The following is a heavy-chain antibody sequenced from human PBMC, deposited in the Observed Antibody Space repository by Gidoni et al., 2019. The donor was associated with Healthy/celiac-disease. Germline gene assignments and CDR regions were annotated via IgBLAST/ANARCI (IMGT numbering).Heavy chain of an antibody. Sequence: EWVAVISYDGSNKYYADSVKGRFTISRDNSKNTLYLQMNSLRAEDTAVYYCARVPDSSGYYDYWGQGTLVTVSS. V-gene: IGHV3-30-3*01. D-gene: IGHD3-22*01. CDR3: ARVPDSSGYYDY. J-gene: IGHJ4*02. CDR2: ISYDGSNK.